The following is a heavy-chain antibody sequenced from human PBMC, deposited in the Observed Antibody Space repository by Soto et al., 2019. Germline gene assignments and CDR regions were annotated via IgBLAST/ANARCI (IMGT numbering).Heavy chain of an antibody. CDR2: VCYSGST. D-gene: IGHD3-9*01. CDR1: GGSVSSSRYY. V-gene: IGHV4-39*01. Sequence: QLQLQESGPGLMKPSETLSLTCTVSGGSVSSSRYYWGWVRPPPGKGLEWIGSVCYSGSTYYNPSLEGRLTISVDKSKNQFSMKLMSLSAADTAVYYCARLEGLATISYYFDYWGQGALVTVSS. J-gene: IGHJ4*02. CDR3: ARLEGLATISYYFDY.